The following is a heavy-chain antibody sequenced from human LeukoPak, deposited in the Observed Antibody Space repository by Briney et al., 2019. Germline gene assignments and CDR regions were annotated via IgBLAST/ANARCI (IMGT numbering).Heavy chain of an antibody. Sequence: PGGSLTLSCAGSAFTFNNYMTWVRQAPGKGLEWVSAITGSGDYTYYADSVKGRFTISRDNSKNTLYLQRNSLIAEDTAIYHCAKELPGTGWYSWGQGTLVTVSS. D-gene: IGHD6-19*01. V-gene: IGHV3-23*01. CDR2: ITGSGDYT. J-gene: IGHJ4*02. CDR1: AFTFNNY. CDR3: AKELPGTGWYS.